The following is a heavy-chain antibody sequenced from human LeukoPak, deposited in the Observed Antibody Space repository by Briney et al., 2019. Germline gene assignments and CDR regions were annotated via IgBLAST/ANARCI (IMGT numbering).Heavy chain of an antibody. CDR3: ARRLGTSGRGYFDY. J-gene: IGHJ4*02. V-gene: IGHV3-7*01. CDR2: IKHDGSEN. CDR1: GFIFSTYW. D-gene: IGHD3-10*01. Sequence: QPGGSLRLSCAASGFIFSTYWMTWVRQAPGKGLEWVANIKHDGSENYYVDSVKGRFTISRDNAKNSLYLQMNSLRVEDTAVYYCARRLGTSGRGYFDYWGQGILVTVSS.